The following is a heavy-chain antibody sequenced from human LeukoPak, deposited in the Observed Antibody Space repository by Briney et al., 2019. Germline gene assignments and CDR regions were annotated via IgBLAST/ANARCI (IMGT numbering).Heavy chain of an antibody. D-gene: IGHD3-22*01. V-gene: IGHV3-43*02. J-gene: IGHJ4*02. Sequence: PGGSLRLSCAASGFTFDDYAMHWVRQAPGKGLEWVSLISGDGGSTYYADSVKGRFTISRDNSKNSLYLQMNSLRTEDTALYYCAKDWGAYYDSSGFYSGDFDYWGQGTLVTVFS. CDR3: AKDWGAYYDSSGFYSGDFDY. CDR2: ISGDGGST. CDR1: GFTFDDYA.